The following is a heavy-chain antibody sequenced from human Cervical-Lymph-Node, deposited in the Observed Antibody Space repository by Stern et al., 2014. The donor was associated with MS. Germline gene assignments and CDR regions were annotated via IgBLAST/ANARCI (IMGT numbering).Heavy chain of an antibody. CDR1: GYTFTDYY. CDR2: INPDSGGV. V-gene: IGHV1-2*06. CDR3: TRDLVGTDAFDV. J-gene: IGHJ3*01. Sequence: VQLVQSGAALKKPGTSVKVSCQTSGYTFTDYYIHWVRQAPGQGLEWMGRINPDSGGVTYAQTFQGRVTMTRDTSRNTAYMELSSLRSDDAAMFYCTRDLVGTDAFDVWGQGTMVIVSS. D-gene: IGHD1-14*01.